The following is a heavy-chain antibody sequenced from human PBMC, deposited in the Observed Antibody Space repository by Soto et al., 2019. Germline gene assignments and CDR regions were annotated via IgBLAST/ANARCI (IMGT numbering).Heavy chain of an antibody. Sequence: QVQLQESGPGLVKPSQTLSLTCTVTGVSVSSAGYYWTWIRQHPGKGLGGIGYISYSGSTYYNPSLKSRLTISLDTSKSQFSLKLNSVTAADTAVYYCARFVNYYYYGMDVWGQGTTVTVSS. CDR3: ARFVNYYYYGMDV. J-gene: IGHJ6*02. D-gene: IGHD3-16*01. V-gene: IGHV4-31*03. CDR2: ISYSGST. CDR1: GVSVSSAGYY.